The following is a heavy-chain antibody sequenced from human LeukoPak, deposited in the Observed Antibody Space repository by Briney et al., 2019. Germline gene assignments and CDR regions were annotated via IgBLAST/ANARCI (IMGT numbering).Heavy chain of an antibody. V-gene: IGHV1-18*01. CDR2: ISAYNGNT. J-gene: IGHJ4*02. Sequence: ASVKVSCKASGYTFTSYGISWVRQAPGQGLEWMGWISAYNGNTNYAQKLQGRVTMTTDTSTSTAYMELRSLSSDDTAVYYCAREYIAVAGTLYDYWGQGTLVTVSS. CDR1: GYTFTSYG. D-gene: IGHD6-19*01. CDR3: AREYIAVAGTLYDY.